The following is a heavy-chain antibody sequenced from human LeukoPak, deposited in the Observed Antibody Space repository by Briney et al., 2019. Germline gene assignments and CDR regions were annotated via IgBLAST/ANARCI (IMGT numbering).Heavy chain of an antibody. J-gene: IGHJ4*02. Sequence: GASVKVSCKASGFTFTGYYMRWVRQAPGQGLEWMGWINPNSGGTNYAQKFQGRVTMTRDTSISTAYMELRSLRSDDTAVYYCAREFDSRGDYWGQGTLVTVSS. D-gene: IGHD3-10*01. CDR3: AREFDSRGDY. CDR1: GFTFTGYY. V-gene: IGHV1-2*02. CDR2: INPNSGGT.